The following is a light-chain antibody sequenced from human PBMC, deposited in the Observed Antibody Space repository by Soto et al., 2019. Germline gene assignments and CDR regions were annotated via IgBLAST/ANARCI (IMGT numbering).Light chain of an antibody. CDR2: GAS. J-gene: IGKJ5*01. CDR1: QSVSIH. Sequence: ESVLTQSPGTLSLSPGERATLSCRASQSVSIHLAWYQQKPGQAPRLLIYGASNRATGIPDRFSGSGSGTDFTLTISRLEPEDFAVYYCQQHGSSPITFGQGTRLEIK. CDR3: QQHGSSPIT. V-gene: IGKV3-20*01.